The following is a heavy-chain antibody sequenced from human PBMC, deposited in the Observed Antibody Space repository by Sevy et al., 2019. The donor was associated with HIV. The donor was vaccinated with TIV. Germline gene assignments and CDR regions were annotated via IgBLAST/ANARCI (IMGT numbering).Heavy chain of an antibody. J-gene: IGHJ4*01. CDR1: GGSFSGYY. V-gene: IGHV4-34*01. CDR2: INHSGST. D-gene: IGHD6-19*01. Sequence: SETLSLTCAVYGGSFSGYYWSWIRQPPGKGLEWIGEINHSGSTNYNPSLKSRVTISVDTSKIQFSLKLSSVTAADTAVYYCARYRVAGNFDYWGHGTLVTVSS. CDR3: ARYRVAGNFDY.